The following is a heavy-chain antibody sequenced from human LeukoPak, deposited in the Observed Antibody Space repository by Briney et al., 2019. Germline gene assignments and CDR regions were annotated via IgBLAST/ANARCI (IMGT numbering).Heavy chain of an antibody. D-gene: IGHD3-22*01. CDR3: ASGFLNYDSSGVDY. J-gene: IGHJ4*02. CDR1: GFTFSDHY. CDR2: ISSSGSTI. Sequence: GGSLRLSCAASGFTFSDHYMSWIRQAPGKGLEWVSYISSSGSTIYYADSVKGRFTISRDNAKNSLYLQMNSLRAEDTAVYYCASGFLNYDSSGVDYWGQGTLVTVSS. V-gene: IGHV3-11*01.